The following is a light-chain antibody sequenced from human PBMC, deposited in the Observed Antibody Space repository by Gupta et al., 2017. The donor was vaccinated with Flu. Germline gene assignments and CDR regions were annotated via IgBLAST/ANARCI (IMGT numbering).Light chain of an antibody. CDR3: QQYKSYPLT. CDR2: KAS. CDR1: QSFSTY. J-gene: IGKJ4*01. V-gene: IGKV1-5*03. Sequence: PSPLSASVGDRVTIPCRASQSFSTYLAWYQQKPGKAPRLLIYKASNLESGVPSRFSASGSGTEFTLTISSLQPDDFATYYCQQYKSYPLTFGGGTKVEIK.